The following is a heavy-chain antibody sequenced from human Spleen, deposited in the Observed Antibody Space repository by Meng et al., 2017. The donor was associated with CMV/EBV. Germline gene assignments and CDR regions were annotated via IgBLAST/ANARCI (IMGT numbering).Heavy chain of an antibody. J-gene: IGHJ3*02. D-gene: IGHD2-21*02. Sequence: SETLSLTCAVYSGSFTRYYWTWIRQPPGKGLEWIGEVNDSGSTNYNPSLKRRVTISVDTSKNQFTLKLNSVTAADTAMYFCARVTSLGAFDIWGQGTMVTVSS. CDR2: VNDSGST. CDR3: ARVTSLGAFDI. CDR1: SGSFTRYY. V-gene: IGHV4-34*01.